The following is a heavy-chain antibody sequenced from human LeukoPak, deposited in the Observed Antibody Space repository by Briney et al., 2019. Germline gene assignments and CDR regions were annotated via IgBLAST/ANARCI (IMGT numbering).Heavy chain of an antibody. D-gene: IGHD3-3*01. V-gene: IGHV3-30*02. CDR1: GFIFSNHG. Sequence: GGSLRLSCAASGFIFSNHGMHWVRQAPGKGLEWVSFIHYDGREQYYADSVKGRFTISRDNSKNTLYLQMNSLRPEDTAVYYCARDRMGSADFWSGYYTGTFDYWGQGTLVTVSS. J-gene: IGHJ4*02. CDR3: ARDRMGSADFWSGYYTGTFDY. CDR2: IHYDGREQ.